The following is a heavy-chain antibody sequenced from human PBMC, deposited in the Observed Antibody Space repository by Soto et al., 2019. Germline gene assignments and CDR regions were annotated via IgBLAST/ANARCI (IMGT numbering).Heavy chain of an antibody. CDR2: IIPIFGTA. J-gene: IGHJ4*02. V-gene: IGHV1-69*13. CDR3: ARAVDTAMGNSDY. D-gene: IGHD5-18*01. Sequence: SVKVSCKASGGTFSSYTISWVRQAPGQGLEWMGGIIPIFGTANYAQKFQGRVTITADESTSTAYMELSSLRSEDTAVYYCARAVDTAMGNSDYWGQGTLVTVSS. CDR1: GGTFSSYT.